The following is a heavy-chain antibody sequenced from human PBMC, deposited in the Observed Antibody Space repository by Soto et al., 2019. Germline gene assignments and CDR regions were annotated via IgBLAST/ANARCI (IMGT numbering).Heavy chain of an antibody. V-gene: IGHV1-18*01. Sequence: QVQLVQSGAEVKKPGASVKVSCKASGYTFTSYGISWVRQAPGQGLEWMGWISAYNGNTNYPQKLQGRVTMTTDTSTSTAYMELRSLRSDDTAVYYCARDEVAVADLGRYYYYYGMDVWGQGTTVTVSS. D-gene: IGHD6-19*01. J-gene: IGHJ6*02. CDR2: ISAYNGNT. CDR1: GYTFTSYG. CDR3: ARDEVAVADLGRYYYYYGMDV.